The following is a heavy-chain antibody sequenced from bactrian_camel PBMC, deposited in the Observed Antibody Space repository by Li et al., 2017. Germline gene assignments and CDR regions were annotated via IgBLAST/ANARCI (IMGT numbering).Heavy chain of an antibody. CDR2: IATGSGNT. D-gene: IGHD1*01. Sequence: VQLVESGGGLVQPGGSLKLSCATSGFSAYYMSWVRQAPGKEREGVARIATGSGNTYYADSVKGRFTISRDNAKNTVYLQMNSLKPEDTAMYYCRIAENPLSPTPRCHPASWGQGTQVTVS. CDR1: GFSAYY. V-gene: IGHV3S40*01. CDR3: RIAENPLSPTPRCHPAS. J-gene: IGHJ4*01.